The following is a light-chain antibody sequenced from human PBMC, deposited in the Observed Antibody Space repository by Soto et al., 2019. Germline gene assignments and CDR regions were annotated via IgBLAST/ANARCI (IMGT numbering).Light chain of an antibody. CDR1: NGYSDYK. J-gene: IGLJ2*01. CDR3: GADHGSGTNFVKV. Sequence: QPVLTQPPSASASLGASVTLTCTLSNGYSDYKVDWYQQRPGKGPRLVMRVGPDGTVASKGDGIPDRFSVLGSGLNRYLTIKNIQEEDESDYHCGADHGSGTNFVKVFGGGTKLTVL. CDR2: VGPDGTVA. V-gene: IGLV9-49*03.